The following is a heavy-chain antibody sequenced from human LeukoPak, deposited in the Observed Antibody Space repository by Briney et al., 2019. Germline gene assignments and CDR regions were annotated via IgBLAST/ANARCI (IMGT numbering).Heavy chain of an antibody. J-gene: IGHJ4*02. CDR2: INPTSGST. V-gene: IGHV1-2*02. CDR3: ARDISGSYDY. CDR1: GYTFTANY. Sequence: ASVKVSCEASGYTFTANYMHWVRQAPGQGLEWMGLINPTSGSTNYAQKFQGRVTMTRDTSISTAYMELSALRSDDTAVYYCARDISGSYDYWGQGTLVTVSS. D-gene: IGHD3-10*01.